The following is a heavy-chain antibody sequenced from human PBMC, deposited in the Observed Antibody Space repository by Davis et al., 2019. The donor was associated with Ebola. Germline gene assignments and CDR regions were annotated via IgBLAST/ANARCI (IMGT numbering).Heavy chain of an antibody. CDR2: IFSNDEK. D-gene: IGHD3-3*01. V-gene: IGHV2-26*01. CDR1: GFSLSNARMG. J-gene: IGHJ3*02. Sequence: SGPTLVKPTETLTLTCTVSGFSLSNARMGVSWIRQPPGKALEWLAHIFSNDEKSYSTSLKSRPTISKDTSKSQVVLTMTNMDPVETATYYCARIANRITIFGVVIELGAFDIWGQGTMVTVSS. CDR3: ARIANRITIFGVVIELGAFDI.